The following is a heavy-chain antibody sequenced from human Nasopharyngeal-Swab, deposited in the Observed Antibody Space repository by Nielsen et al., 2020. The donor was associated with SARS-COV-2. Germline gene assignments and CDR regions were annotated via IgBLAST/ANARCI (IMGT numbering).Heavy chain of an antibody. D-gene: IGHD6-6*01. J-gene: IGHJ4*02. CDR3: ARVSGQLVLIDY. CDR1: GGSISSGGYY. V-gene: IGHV4-31*03. CDR2: IYYSGST. Sequence: SETLSLTCTVSGGSISSGGYYWSRIRQHPGKGLEWIGYIYYSGSTYYNPSLKSRVTISVDTSKNQFSLKLSSVTAADTAVYYCARVSGQLVLIDYWGQGTLVTVSS.